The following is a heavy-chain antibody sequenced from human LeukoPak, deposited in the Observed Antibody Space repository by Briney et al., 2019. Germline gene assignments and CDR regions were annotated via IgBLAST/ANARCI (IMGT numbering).Heavy chain of an antibody. CDR3: ARDHVWSSSSYFDY. CDR2: VYYDGRT. D-gene: IGHD2-2*01. CDR1: GDSITSRSFY. J-gene: IGHJ4*02. Sequence: SETLSLTCFVSGDSITSRSFYWGWIRQPPGKNLEWIGNVYYDGRTSYNPSLKTRVTISVDTSRNHFSLKLTSVTAADTAVYYCARDHVWSSSSYFDYWGQGTLVTVSS. V-gene: IGHV4-39*02.